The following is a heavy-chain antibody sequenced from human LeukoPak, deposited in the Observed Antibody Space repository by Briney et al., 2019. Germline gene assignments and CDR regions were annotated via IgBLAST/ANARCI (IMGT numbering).Heavy chain of an antibody. V-gene: IGHV3-7*01. J-gene: IGHJ4*02. Sequence: GGPLRLSCATSGLSFSGTWMTWVRQAPGKGLECVANIKPDGSQKYYLDSVKGRFTVSRDNAKNSLYLQMNSLRVEDTAIYFCASDLNGAGGWGQGTLVTVSS. CDR3: ASDLNGAGG. CDR1: GLSFSGTW. D-gene: IGHD4/OR15-4a*01. CDR2: IKPDGSQK.